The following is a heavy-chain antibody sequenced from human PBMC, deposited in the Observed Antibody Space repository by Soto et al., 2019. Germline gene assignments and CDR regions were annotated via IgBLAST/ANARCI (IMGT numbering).Heavy chain of an antibody. CDR2: ISSSSSYI. CDR1: GFTFSGSA. J-gene: IGHJ6*02. CDR3: ATTSFSSGWYIRDYYYYSMDV. Sequence: GGSLRLSCAASGFTFSGSAMNWVRQAPGKGLEWVSSISSSSSYIYYADSVKGRFTISRDNAKNSLYLQMNSLRAEDTAVYYCATTSFSSGWYIRDYYYYSMDVWGQGTTVTVSS. V-gene: IGHV3-21*01. D-gene: IGHD6-19*01.